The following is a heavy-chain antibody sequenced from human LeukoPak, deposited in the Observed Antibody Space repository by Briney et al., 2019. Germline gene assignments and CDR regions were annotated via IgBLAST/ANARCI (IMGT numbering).Heavy chain of an antibody. CDR3: ASPPAGPDAFDI. CDR1: GFTFSSYI. CDR2: ISSSSSYI. J-gene: IGHJ3*02. Sequence: GGSLRLSCAASGFTFSSYIMNWVRQAPGKGLEWVSSISSSSSYIYYADSVKGRFTISRDNAKNSLYLQMNSLRAEDTAVYYCASPPAGPDAFDIWGQGTMVTVSS. D-gene: IGHD6-13*01. V-gene: IGHV3-21*01.